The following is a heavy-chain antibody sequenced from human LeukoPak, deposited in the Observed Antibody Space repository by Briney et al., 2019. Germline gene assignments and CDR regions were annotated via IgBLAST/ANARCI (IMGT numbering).Heavy chain of an antibody. CDR2: IRYDGSNK. J-gene: IGHJ4*02. CDR3: AKDHGFWSGYYPPKYYFDY. CDR1: GFTFSSYG. Sequence: GGSLRLSCAASGFTFSSYGMHWVRQAPGKGLEWVAFIRYDGSNKYYADSVKGRFTISRDNSKNTLYLQMNSLRAEDTAVYYCAKDHGFWSGYYPPKYYFDYWGQGTLVTVSS. D-gene: IGHD3-3*01. V-gene: IGHV3-30*02.